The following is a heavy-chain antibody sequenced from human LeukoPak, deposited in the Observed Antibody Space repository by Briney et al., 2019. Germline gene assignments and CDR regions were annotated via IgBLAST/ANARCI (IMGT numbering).Heavy chain of an antibody. J-gene: IGHJ5*02. CDR3: ARDTPSVYDSRGYYYGWFDP. V-gene: IGHV1-18*01. D-gene: IGHD3-22*01. CDR2: ISAYNGNT. Sequence: ASVKVSCKASGYTFTSYGISWVRQAPGQGLEWMGWISAYNGNTNYAQKLQGRVTMTTDTSTSTAYMELRSLRSDDTAVYYCARDTPSVYDSRGYYYGWFDPWGQGTLVTVSS. CDR1: GYTFTSYG.